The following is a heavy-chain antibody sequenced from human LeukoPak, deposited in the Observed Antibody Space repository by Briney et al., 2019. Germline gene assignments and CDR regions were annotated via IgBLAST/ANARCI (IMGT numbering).Heavy chain of an antibody. V-gene: IGHV3-30-3*01. CDR2: ISYDGSNK. J-gene: IGHJ4*02. Sequence: GGSLRLSCAASGFTFSSYAMHWVRQAPGKGLEWVAVISYDGSNKYYADSVKGRFTISRDNSKNTLYPQMNSLRAEDTAVYYCARPIGYCSSTSCYPLDYWGQGTLVTVSS. CDR1: GFTFSSYA. CDR3: ARPIGYCSSTSCYPLDY. D-gene: IGHD2-2*01.